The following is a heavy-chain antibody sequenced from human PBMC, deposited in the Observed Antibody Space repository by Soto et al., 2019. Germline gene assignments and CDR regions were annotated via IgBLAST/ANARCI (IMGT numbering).Heavy chain of an antibody. CDR1: GLTVSRKY. D-gene: IGHD6-19*01. J-gene: IGHJ3*02. Sequence: EVQLVESGGGLVQSGGSLRLSCAASGLTVSRKYMTWVRQALGRGLEWVSIINVGDNTYYADSVKGRFTISRDEAKNTLYLQMNSLRAEDTADYYCARGMSSGWPYVFDIWGQGTTVTVSS. V-gene: IGHV3-66*01. CDR2: INVGDNT. CDR3: ARGMSSGWPYVFDI.